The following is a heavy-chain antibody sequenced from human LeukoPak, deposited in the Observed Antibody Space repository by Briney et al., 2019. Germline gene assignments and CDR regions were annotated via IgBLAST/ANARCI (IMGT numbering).Heavy chain of an antibody. V-gene: IGHV4-30-4*01. J-gene: IGHJ6*03. D-gene: IGHD2-2*03. CDR1: GGSISSGDYY. CDR3: ARDRDGYCSRTSCLGKYYYYMDV. Sequence: SETLSLTCTVSGGSISSGDYYWSWIRQPPGKGLEWIGYIYYSGSTYYNPSLKSRVTISVDTSKNQFSLKLSSVTAADTAVYYCARDRDGYCSRTSCLGKYYYYMDVWGKGTTVTVSS. CDR2: IYYSGST.